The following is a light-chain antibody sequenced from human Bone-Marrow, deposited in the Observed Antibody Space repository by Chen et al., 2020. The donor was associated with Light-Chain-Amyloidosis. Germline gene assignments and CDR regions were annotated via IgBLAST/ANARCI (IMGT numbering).Light chain of an antibody. J-gene: IGKJ4*01. Sequence: EIVLTQSPGTMSLSPGEGANLSCRTSQTISSNYLTWYQQKFGQAHRLLIYSSSSRATGIPDRFTGSGSRTDFTHTINRLEPEDFAMYYCQQYGTSPLTFGGGTKVEIK. CDR2: SSS. CDR1: QTISSNY. CDR3: QQYGTSPLT. V-gene: IGKV3-20*01.